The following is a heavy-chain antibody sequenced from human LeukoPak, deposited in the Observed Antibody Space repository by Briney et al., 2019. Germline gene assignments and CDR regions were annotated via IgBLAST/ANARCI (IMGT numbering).Heavy chain of an antibody. Sequence: GGSLRLSCAASGFTFDDYAMHWVRQAPGKGLEWVSGISWNSGSIGYADSVKGRFTISRDNAKNSLYLQMNSLRAEDTALYYCAKARTVLIAAAGSFDYWGQGTLVTVSS. CDR3: AKARTVLIAAAGSFDY. D-gene: IGHD6-13*01. J-gene: IGHJ4*02. CDR1: GFTFDDYA. V-gene: IGHV3-9*01. CDR2: ISWNSGSI.